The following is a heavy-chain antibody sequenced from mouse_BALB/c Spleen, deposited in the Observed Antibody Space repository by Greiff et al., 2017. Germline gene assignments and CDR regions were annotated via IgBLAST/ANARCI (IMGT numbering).Heavy chain of an antibody. Sequence: EVNLVESGPELVKPGASVKMSCKASGYTFTSYVMHWVKQKPGQGLEWIGYINPYNDGTKYNEKFKGKATLTSDKSSSTAYMELSSLTSEDSAVYYCARGPPGYDEAWFAYWGQGTLVTVSA. D-gene: IGHD2-14*01. CDR2: INPYNDGT. J-gene: IGHJ3*01. CDR1: GYTFTSYV. V-gene: IGHV1-14*01. CDR3: ARGPPGYDEAWFAY.